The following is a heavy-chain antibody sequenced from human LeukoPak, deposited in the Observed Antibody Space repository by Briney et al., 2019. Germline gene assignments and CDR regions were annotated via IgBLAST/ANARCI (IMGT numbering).Heavy chain of an antibody. CDR1: GGSISSRSYY. V-gene: IGHV4-39*01. D-gene: IGHD3-22*01. Sequence: SETLSLTCTVSGGSISSRSYYWGWIRQPPGKGLEWIGSIYYSGSTYYNPSLKSRVTISVDTSKIQFSLKLSSVTAADTAVYYCARSQSSGYYLYYFDYWGQGTLVTVSS. J-gene: IGHJ4*02. CDR2: IYYSGST. CDR3: ARSQSSGYYLYYFDY.